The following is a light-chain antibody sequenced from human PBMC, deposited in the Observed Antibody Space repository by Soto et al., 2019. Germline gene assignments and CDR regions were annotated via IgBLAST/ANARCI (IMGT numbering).Light chain of an antibody. J-gene: IGKJ1*01. V-gene: IGKV3-15*01. CDR2: GAS. Sequence: EIVMTRSPATLSVSPGERATLSCRASQSVSSNLAWYQQKPGQAPRLLIYGASTRATGIPARFSGSGSGTEFTLTISSLQSEDFAVYYCQQYNNWPPPWTFGQGTKVEIK. CDR1: QSVSSN. CDR3: QQYNNWPPPWT.